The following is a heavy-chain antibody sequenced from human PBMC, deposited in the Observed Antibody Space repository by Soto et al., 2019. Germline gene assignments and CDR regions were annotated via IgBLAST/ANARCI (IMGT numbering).Heavy chain of an antibody. J-gene: IGHJ6*02. Sequence: ASVKVSCKASGDSVSNDYLHWVRQAPGQGFEWLGIITPFGGATAYAQRFKGRVTVTMDKSSTTFYLELSSLRSDDSAVYYCEKGRGGKTVANFGMDVWGQGVTVTVSS. CDR2: ITPFGGAT. CDR1: GDSVSNDY. D-gene: IGHD3-16*01. CDR3: EKGRGGKTVANFGMDV. V-gene: IGHV1-46*01.